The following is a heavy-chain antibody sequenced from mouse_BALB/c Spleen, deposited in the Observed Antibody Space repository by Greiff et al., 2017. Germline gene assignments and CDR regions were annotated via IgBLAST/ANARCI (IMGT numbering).Heavy chain of an antibody. CDR2: ISNGGGST. D-gene: IGHD1-1*01. J-gene: IGHJ2*01. V-gene: IGHV5-12-2*01. CDR3: ARHYYGSSYFDY. CDR1: GFTFSSYG. Sequence: EVKLVESGGGLVQPGGSLKLSCAASGFTFSSYGMSWVRQTPDKRLEWVAYISNGGGSTYYPDTVKGRFTISRDNAKNTLYLQMSSLKSEDTAMYYCARHYYGSSYFDYWGQGTTLTVSS.